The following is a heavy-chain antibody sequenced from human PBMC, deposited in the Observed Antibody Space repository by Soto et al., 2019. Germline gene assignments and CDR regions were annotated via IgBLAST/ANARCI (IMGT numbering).Heavy chain of an antibody. CDR2: IYYSGST. V-gene: IGHV4-61*01. J-gene: IGHJ4*02. CDR1: VVSVTSGNYY. CDR3: VRVPVVNPFVEF. D-gene: IGHD2-15*01. Sequence: SETLSLSCTFSVVSVTSGNYYCSWIRQPPWKGLEWIGHIYYSGSTNYNPSLKSRVTISVDASKNQFSLKLSSVTAADTAIYYCVRVPVVNPFVEFLGQRTLVSVSS.